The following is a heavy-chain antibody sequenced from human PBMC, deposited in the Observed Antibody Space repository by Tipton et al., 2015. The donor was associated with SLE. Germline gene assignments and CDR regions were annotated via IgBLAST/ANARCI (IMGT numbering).Heavy chain of an antibody. V-gene: IGHV4-38-2*02. CDR2: MHHNGST. CDR3: ARRVGYSTSSWYFDL. J-gene: IGHJ2*01. CDR1: LYSIGSGFY. D-gene: IGHD6-6*01. Sequence: TLSLTCTVSLYSIGSGFYWDWVRQAPGKGLEWVATMHHNGSTYYNPSLKSRVTISVDTSKNQFSLRLNSVTAADTAVYYCARRVGYSTSSWYFDLWGRGTLVTVSS.